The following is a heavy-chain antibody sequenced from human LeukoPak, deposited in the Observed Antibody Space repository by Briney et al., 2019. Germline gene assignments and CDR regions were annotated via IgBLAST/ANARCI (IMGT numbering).Heavy chain of an antibody. CDR3: ARSAFGNYYGMDV. CDR2: INAGNKNT. V-gene: IGHV1-3*01. D-gene: IGHD3-10*01. Sequence: ASVKVSCKASGYSFASYAIHWVRQAPGQGLEWMGWINAGNKNTEFPQRFQGRLTITRDTSASTAYMELSSLRSEDTAVYYCARSAFGNYYGMDVWGQGTTVTVSS. CDR1: GYSFASYA. J-gene: IGHJ6*02.